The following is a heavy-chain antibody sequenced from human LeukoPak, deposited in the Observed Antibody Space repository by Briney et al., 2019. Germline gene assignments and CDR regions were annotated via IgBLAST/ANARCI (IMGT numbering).Heavy chain of an antibody. CDR2: ISYDGSNK. D-gene: IGHD4-11*01. J-gene: IGHJ4*02. V-gene: IGHV3-30*04. CDR1: GFTFSSYA. Sequence: GRSLRLSCAASGFTFSSYAMHWVRQAPGKGLEWVAVISYDGSNKYYADSVKGRFTISRDNSKNTLYLQMNSLRAEDTAVYYCAKDYSNLDYWGQGTLVTVSS. CDR3: AKDYSNLDY.